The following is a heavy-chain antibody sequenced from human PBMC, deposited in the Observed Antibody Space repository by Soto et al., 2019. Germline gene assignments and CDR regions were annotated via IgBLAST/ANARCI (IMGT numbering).Heavy chain of an antibody. CDR3: AAVGPAECVCPCYSMDV. Sequence: QVQLQESGPGLVKPSDTLFLTCTVSGASISSYHWSWIRQTPGKGLARICCIHYIARANYNPSLKSRVTSSVDTSKSPVSPMLSSVTAADTGVYYCAAVGPAECVCPCYSMDVWGKGTTVTFAS. CDR1: GASISSYH. V-gene: IGHV4-59*01. J-gene: IGHJ6*03. CDR2: IHYIARA. D-gene: IGHD6-19*01.